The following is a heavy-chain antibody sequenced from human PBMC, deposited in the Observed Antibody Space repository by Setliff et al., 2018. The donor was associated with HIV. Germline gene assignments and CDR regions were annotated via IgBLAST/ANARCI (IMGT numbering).Heavy chain of an antibody. J-gene: IGHJ5*02. CDR1: GYSFSDDY. D-gene: IGHD1-26*01. CDR3: ALASIVSTARWNH. CDR2: INPNSGAT. V-gene: IGHV1-2*02. Sequence: ASVKVSCKASGYSFSDDYMHWVRQAPGQGLEWMGWINPNSGATNYAQNFQGRVTMTRDTSISTAYMDLSSLTSDDTAVYYCALASIVSTARWNHWGRGTLVTVSS.